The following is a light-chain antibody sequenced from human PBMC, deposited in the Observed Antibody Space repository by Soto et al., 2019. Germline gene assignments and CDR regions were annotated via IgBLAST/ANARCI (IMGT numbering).Light chain of an antibody. CDR2: DAS. CDR1: QSISSY. CDR3: QQYGNSEIT. J-gene: IGKJ5*01. Sequence: IALTHSPAILSLSPVSASTLSCRASQSISSYLAWYQQKPGQAPRLLISDASTRATGIPDRFSGSGSGTDFTLTISRLEPEDFAVYYCQQYGNSEITFGQGTRLEIK. V-gene: IGKV3-20*01.